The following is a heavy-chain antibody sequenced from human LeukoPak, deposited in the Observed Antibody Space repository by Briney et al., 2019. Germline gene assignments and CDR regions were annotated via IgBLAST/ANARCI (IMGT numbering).Heavy chain of an antibody. J-gene: IGHJ4*02. CDR2: IIPIFGTA. CDR1: GGTFSSYA. D-gene: IGHD2-15*01. V-gene: IGHV1-69*05. CDR3: AFEGYCSGGSCPDQGY. Sequence: SVKVSCKASGGTFSSYAISWVRQAHGQGLEWMGGIIPIFGTANYAQKFQGRVTITTDESTSTAYMELSSLRSEDAAVYYCAFEGYCSGGSCPDQGYWGQGTLVTVSS.